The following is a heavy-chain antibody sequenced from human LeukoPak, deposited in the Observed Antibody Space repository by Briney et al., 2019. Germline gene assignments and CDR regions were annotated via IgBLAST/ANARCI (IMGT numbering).Heavy chain of an antibody. D-gene: IGHD3-10*01. V-gene: IGHV4-39*01. Sequence: PSETLSLTCTVSGGSISSTSYYWGWIRQPPGEGLEWIGSIYYSGTPYCNPPLKSRVTISLDTSQNQFSLRLTSVTAADTAVYYCASQLGYGSGTYYNKLFDYWGQGTLLTVSS. CDR1: GGSISSTSYY. CDR3: ASQLGYGSGTYYNKLFDY. CDR2: IYYSGTP. J-gene: IGHJ4*02.